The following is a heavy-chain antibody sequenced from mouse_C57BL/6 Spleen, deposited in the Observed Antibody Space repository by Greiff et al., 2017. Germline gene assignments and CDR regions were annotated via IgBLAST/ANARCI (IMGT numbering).Heavy chain of an antibody. CDR3: ASDVHDYGSSYAPYYFDY. CDR1: GYTFTSYW. V-gene: IGHV1-7*01. D-gene: IGHD1-1*01. J-gene: IGHJ2*01. Sequence: VQLQQSGAELAKPGASVKLSCKASGYTFTSYWMHWVKQRPGQGLEWIGYINPSSGYTKYNPKFKDKATLTADKSSSTAYMQLSSPTYEYSEVYYCASDVHDYGSSYAPYYFDYWGQGTTLTVSS. CDR2: INPSSGYT.